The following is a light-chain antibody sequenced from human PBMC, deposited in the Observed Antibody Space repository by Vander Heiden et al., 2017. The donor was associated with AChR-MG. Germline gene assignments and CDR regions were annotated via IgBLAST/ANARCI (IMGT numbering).Light chain of an antibody. CDR2: DVT. J-gene: IGLJ1*01. Sequence: QSALPQPASVSGSPRQSITISCTGTNSDVGGYDHVSWYQQHPGKAPKLMIYDVTNRPSGVSNRFSASKSGNTASLTISGLQTEDEADYYCSSYTSSTSYVFGSGTKLTVL. CDR3: SSYTSSTSYV. CDR1: NSDVGGYDH. V-gene: IGLV2-14*01.